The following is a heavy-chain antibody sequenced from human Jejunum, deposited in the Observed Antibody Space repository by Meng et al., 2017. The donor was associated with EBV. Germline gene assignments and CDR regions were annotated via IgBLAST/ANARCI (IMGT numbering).Heavy chain of an antibody. CDR1: GDSVRSYY. D-gene: IGHD1-26*01. V-gene: IGHV4-59*02. CDR3: TRGSTGAFNA. J-gene: IGHJ5*02. Sequence: RLQDPGPGLVTPWEXLSLPCTDTGDSVRSYYWSWIRQSPEKGLEWIGYTHYSETSIYSPSLMSRATISVDTSNSQFSLKLNSVTAADTAIYYCTRGSTGAFNAWGQGILVTVSS. CDR2: THYSETS.